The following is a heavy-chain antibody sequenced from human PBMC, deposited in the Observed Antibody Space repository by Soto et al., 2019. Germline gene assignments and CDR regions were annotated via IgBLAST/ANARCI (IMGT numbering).Heavy chain of an antibody. V-gene: IGHV3-15*07. CDR2: IKSKTDGGTT. Sequence: GGSLRLSCAASGFTFSNAWMNWVRQAPGKGLEWDGRIKSKTDGGTTDYAAPVKGRFTISRDDSKNTLYLQMNSLKTEDTAVYYCSTDPIYMDVWGKGTTVTVSS. J-gene: IGHJ6*03. CDR1: GFTFSNAW. CDR3: STDPIYMDV.